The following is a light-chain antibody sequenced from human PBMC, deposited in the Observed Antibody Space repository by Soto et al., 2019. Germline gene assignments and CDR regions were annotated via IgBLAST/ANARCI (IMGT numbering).Light chain of an antibody. J-gene: IGLJ3*02. CDR1: SSNIGAGYD. V-gene: IGLV1-40*01. CDR3: QSYDSSLSGWV. Sequence: QAVVTQPPSVSGAPGQRVTISCTGSSSNIGAGYDVHWYQQLPGTAPKLFIFGNSNRPSGVPDRFSGSKSGTSASLAITGLQAEDEADYYFQSYDSSLSGWVFGGGTKLTVL. CDR2: GNS.